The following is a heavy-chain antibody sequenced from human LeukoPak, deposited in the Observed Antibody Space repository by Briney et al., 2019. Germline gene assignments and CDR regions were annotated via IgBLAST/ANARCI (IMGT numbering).Heavy chain of an antibody. CDR1: GYTFTSYY. CDR2: INTTGGST. V-gene: IGHV1-46*01. Sequence: GASVKLSCKASGYTFTSYYMHWVRQAPGQGLEWMGIINTTGGSTSYAQKFHGRVTMTRDTSTSTIYMELSSLRSEDTAVYYCARVWGYCSSTSCYSLYYYGMDVWGQGTTVTVSS. CDR3: ARVWGYCSSTSCYSLYYYGMDV. D-gene: IGHD2-2*02. J-gene: IGHJ6*02.